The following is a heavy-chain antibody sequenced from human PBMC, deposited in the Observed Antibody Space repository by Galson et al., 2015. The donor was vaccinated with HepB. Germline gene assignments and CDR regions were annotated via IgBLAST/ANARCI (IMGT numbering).Heavy chain of an antibody. D-gene: IGHD3-16*01. CDR3: AKDAYKSSYYFDS. CDR1: GFTFTKSG. CDR2: IWSDGTRK. Sequence: SLRLSCAASGFTFTKSGMHWVRQAPGKGLEWMAVIWSDGTRKYYADSVRGRFSISRDNTNKTLYLHMNSLRAEDTAVYYCAKDAYKSSYYFDSWGQGILVTVSS. J-gene: IGHJ4*02. V-gene: IGHV3-33*06.